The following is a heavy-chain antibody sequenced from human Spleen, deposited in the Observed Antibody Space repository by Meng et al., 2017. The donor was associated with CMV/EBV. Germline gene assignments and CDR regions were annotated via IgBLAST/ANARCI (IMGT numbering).Heavy chain of an antibody. V-gene: IGHV3-15*01. CDR1: GFTFSKAW. D-gene: IGHD2-15*01. CDR3: TTDWVVVGGTLFDY. J-gene: IGHJ4*02. Sequence: GGSLRLSCAASGFTFSKAWMTWVRQAPGKGLEWVGRIKSKTDGGARDYAAPVKGRFIVSRDDSTSTVYLEMNSLNTEDTAVYSFTTDWVVVGGTLFDYWGQGTLVTVST. CDR2: IKSKTDGGAR.